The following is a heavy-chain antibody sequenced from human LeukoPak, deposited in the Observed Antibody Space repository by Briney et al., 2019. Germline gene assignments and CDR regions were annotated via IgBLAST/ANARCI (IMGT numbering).Heavy chain of an antibody. CDR3: AKDTSYDSSGYYPEYFQH. Sequence: GGSLRLSCAASVFTFSSYAMSRVRQAPGKGLEWVSAISGSGGSTYYADSVKGRFTISRDNSKNTLYLQMNSLRAEDTAVYYCAKDTSYDSSGYYPEYFQHWGQGTLVTVSS. CDR2: ISGSGGST. V-gene: IGHV3-23*01. J-gene: IGHJ1*01. CDR1: VFTFSSYA. D-gene: IGHD3-22*01.